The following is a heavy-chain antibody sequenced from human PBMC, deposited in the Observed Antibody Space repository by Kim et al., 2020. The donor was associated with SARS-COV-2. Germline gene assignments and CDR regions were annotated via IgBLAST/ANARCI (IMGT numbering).Heavy chain of an antibody. CDR1: GFTFSSYG. J-gene: IGHJ4*02. V-gene: IGHV3-30*18. D-gene: IGHD2-15*01. Sequence: GGSLRLSCAASGFTFSSYGMHWVRQAPGKGLEWVAVISYDGSNKYYADSVKGRFTISRDNSKNTLYLQMNSLRAEDTAVYYCAKDAGGICSGGSCSGYWGQGTLVTVSS. CDR2: ISYDGSNK. CDR3: AKDAGGICSGGSCSGY.